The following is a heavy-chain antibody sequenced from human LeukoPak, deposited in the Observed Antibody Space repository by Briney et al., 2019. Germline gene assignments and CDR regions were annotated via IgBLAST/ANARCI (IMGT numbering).Heavy chain of an antibody. V-gene: IGHV3-64*01. CDR1: GFTFSSYA. CDR3: AAKTRLSAVTSYYYVDV. D-gene: IGHD3-10*01. J-gene: IGHJ6*03. Sequence: GGSLRLSCAASGFTFSSYAMHWVRQAPGKGLEYVSAISSNGGSTYYANSVKGRFTISRDNSKNTLYLQMNSLRAEDTAVYYCAAKTRLSAVTSYYYVDVWGKGTTATVSS. CDR2: ISSNGGST.